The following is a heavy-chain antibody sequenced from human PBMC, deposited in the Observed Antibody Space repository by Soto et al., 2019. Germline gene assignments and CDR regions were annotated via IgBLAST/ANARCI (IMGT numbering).Heavy chain of an antibody. CDR2: IYYSGST. J-gene: IGHJ6*02. D-gene: IGHD3-9*01. CDR3: ARLNYDILTGRYYGIDV. CDR1: SGSISTYH. Sequence: SETLSLTCTVSSGSISTYHWSWIRQPPGKGLEWIGYIYYSGSTNYNPSLKSRVTLSVDTSKNQFSLKLSSVTAADTAVYYCARLNYDILTGRYYGIDVWGQGTTVTVSS. V-gene: IGHV4-59*01.